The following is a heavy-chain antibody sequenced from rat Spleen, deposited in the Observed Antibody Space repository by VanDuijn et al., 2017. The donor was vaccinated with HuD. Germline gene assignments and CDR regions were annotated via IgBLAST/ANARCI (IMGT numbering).Heavy chain of an antibody. J-gene: IGHJ2*01. V-gene: IGHV2-30*01. CDR1: GFSLTSHH. Sequence: QVQLKESGPGLVQPSQTLSLACTVSGFSLTSHHIHWVRQPSGKGLEWMGVIWTGGNTESSSALRSRLSISRDTSKSLVFLNMNSLQTEDTATYYCARELPGYNPFDYWGQGVMVTVSS. CDR2: IWTGGNT. CDR3: ARELPGYNPFDY. D-gene: IGHD1-4*01.